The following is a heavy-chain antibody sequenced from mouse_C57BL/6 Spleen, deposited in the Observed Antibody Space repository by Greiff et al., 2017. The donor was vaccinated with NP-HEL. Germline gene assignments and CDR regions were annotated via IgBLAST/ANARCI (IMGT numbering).Heavy chain of an antibody. CDR3: ARRTITTVVEGGFDY. D-gene: IGHD1-1*01. CDR1: GYTFTSYG. Sequence: LVESGAELARPGASVKLSCKASGYTFTSYGISWVKQRTGQGLEWIGEIYPRSGNTYYNEKFKGKATLTADKSSSTAYMELRSLTSEDAAVYFCARRTITTVVEGGFDYWGQGTTLTVSS. CDR2: IYPRSGNT. V-gene: IGHV1-81*01. J-gene: IGHJ2*01.